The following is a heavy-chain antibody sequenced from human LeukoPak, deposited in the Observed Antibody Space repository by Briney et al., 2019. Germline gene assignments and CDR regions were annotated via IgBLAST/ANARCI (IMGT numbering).Heavy chain of an antibody. D-gene: IGHD2-21*01. CDR1: GFMFSSYS. J-gene: IGHJ3*02. CDR2: ISAAGSFI. Sequence: GGSLRLSCEASGFMFSSYSMNWVRQAPGKGLEWVSSISAAGSFIYYANSVKGRFTIPRDNAEGSLYLQMNSLRVEDTAVYFCARDGLLAYCGGNCSGTFDIWGQGTMVAVSS. CDR3: ARDGLLAYCGGNCSGTFDI. V-gene: IGHV3-21*01.